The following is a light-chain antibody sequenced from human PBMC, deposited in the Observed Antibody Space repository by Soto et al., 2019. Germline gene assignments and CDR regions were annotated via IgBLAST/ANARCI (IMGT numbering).Light chain of an antibody. J-gene: IGLJ1*01. CDR2: EVS. V-gene: IGLV2-14*01. CDR3: SSYTRSGTRV. CDR1: TSDVGGYNF. Sequence: QSALTQPASVSGSPGQSITISCTGTTSDVGGYNFVSWYQLHPGKAPKLMIFEVSNRPSGVSNRFSGSKSGNTASLTISGLQAEDEADYYFSSYTRSGTRVFGTGTKVTVL.